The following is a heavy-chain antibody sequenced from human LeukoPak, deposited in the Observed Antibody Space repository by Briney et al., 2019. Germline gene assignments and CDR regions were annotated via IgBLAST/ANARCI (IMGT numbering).Heavy chain of an antibody. J-gene: IGHJ4*02. Sequence: ASVKVSRRASGYTFTSYGISWVRQAPGQGLEWMGWISANNGNTNYAQKLQGRVTMTTDTSTSTAYMTRRSLRSDDTAVYFGAKDGTVSSGYPNYWGQGTLVTVSS. CDR1: GYTFTSYG. V-gene: IGHV1-18*01. D-gene: IGHD3-22*01. CDR3: AKDGTVSSGYPNY. CDR2: ISANNGNT.